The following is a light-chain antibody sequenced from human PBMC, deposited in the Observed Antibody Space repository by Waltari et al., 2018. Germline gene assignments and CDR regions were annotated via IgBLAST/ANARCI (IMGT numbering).Light chain of an antibody. CDR2: EVS. V-gene: IGLV2-14*01. CDR1: SNDVGGYNY. J-gene: IGLJ3*02. Sequence: QSALTQPASVSGSPGQSITISCTGTSNDVGGYNYVSWFQQHPGKAPKLVSYEVSKRPSGVSNGFSGSKSGNTDSLTISGLQAEDEADYYCSSYTSISTWVFGGGTKLTVL. CDR3: SSYTSISTWV.